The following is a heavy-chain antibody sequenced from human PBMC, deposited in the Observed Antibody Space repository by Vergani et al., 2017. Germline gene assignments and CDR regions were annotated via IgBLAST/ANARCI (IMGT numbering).Heavy chain of an antibody. CDR3: ARVGPFDI. Sequence: QLQLQESGPGLVKPSETLSLTCTVSGGSIRSSSYYWSWIRQPAGKGLEWIGRIYTSGSTNYNPSLKSRVTMSVDTSKNQFSLKLSSVTAADTAVYYCARVGPFDIWGQGTMVTVSS. CDR2: IYTSGST. V-gene: IGHV4-61*02. J-gene: IGHJ3*02. CDR1: GGSIRSSSYY.